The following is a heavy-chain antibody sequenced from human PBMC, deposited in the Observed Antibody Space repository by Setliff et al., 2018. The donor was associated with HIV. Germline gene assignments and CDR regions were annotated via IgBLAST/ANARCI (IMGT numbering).Heavy chain of an antibody. Sequence: PSETLSLTCTASGGSISSYYWSWIRQPPGKGLEWIGFVFYSGDTSYNPSPKRRVTISVDTSKNQISLKLRSVTAADTAVYYCARGWLQFGWFDPWGQGTLVTSPQ. CDR2: VFYSGDT. D-gene: IGHD5-12*01. CDR3: ARGWLQFGWFDP. J-gene: IGHJ5*02. CDR1: GGSISSYY. V-gene: IGHV4-59*01.